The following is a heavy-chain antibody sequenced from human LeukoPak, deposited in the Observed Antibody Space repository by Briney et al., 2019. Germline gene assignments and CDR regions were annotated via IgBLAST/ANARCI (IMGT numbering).Heavy chain of an antibody. CDR2: ISGSGGSS. CDR3: AKETRYGSSTSCPTARSFDY. J-gene: IGHJ4*02. D-gene: IGHD2-2*01. Sequence: GGSLRLSCAASGFTFSSYAMSWVRHAPGKGLEWVSAISGSGGSSYYADSVKVRITMSRDNSKNTLYLQMTSLRAEDTAVYYCAKETRYGSSTSCPTARSFDYWGQGTLVTVSS. V-gene: IGHV3-23*01. CDR1: GFTFSSYA.